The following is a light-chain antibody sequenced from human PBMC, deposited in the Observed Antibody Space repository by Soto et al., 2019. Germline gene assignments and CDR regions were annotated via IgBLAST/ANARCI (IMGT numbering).Light chain of an antibody. J-gene: IGKJ2*01. Sequence: DIQMTQSPSTLSASVGDRVTITCRASQSISTWLAWYQQKPGKAPQVLIYKASSLETGVPPRFSGSGSVTEFTLTISSLQPGDFATYYCQQYDSYPYTFGQGTKLEIK. CDR3: QQYDSYPYT. CDR2: KAS. V-gene: IGKV1-5*03. CDR1: QSISTW.